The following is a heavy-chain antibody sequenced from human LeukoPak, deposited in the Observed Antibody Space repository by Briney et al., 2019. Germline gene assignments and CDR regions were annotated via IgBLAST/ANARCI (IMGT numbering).Heavy chain of an antibody. Sequence: GGSLRLSCAASGFTFSSYAMHWVRQAPGKGLEWVAVISYDGSNKYYADSVKGRFTISRDNSKNTLYLQMNSLRAENTAVYYCARDLGRVYSYYFDYWGQGTLVTVSS. J-gene: IGHJ4*02. CDR2: ISYDGSNK. D-gene: IGHD6-13*01. CDR1: GFTFSSYA. CDR3: ARDLGRVYSYYFDY. V-gene: IGHV3-30-3*01.